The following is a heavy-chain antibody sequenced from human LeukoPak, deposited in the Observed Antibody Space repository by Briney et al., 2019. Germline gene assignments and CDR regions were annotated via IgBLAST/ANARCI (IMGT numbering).Heavy chain of an antibody. V-gene: IGHV3-7*03. Sequence: PGGSLRLSCEAYGFTFKSHWMSWVRQAPGKGLEWVANIMEDGSVKNYVDSVKGRFTISRDNSKNTLYLQLSSLRGDDTAVYFCARNSGWYGVSWGQGTLVTVSS. CDR1: GFTFKSHW. D-gene: IGHD6-19*01. J-gene: IGHJ4*02. CDR2: IMEDGSVK. CDR3: ARNSGWYGVS.